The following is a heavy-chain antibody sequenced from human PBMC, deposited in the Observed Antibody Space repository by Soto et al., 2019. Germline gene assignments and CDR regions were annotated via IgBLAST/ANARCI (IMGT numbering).Heavy chain of an antibody. CDR3: AREQMELRTGMDV. D-gene: IGHD1-7*01. Sequence: SVKVSCKASGGTFSSYAISWVRQAPGQGLEWMGGIIPIFGTANYAQKLQGRVTMTTDTSTSTAYMELSSLRSEDTAVYYCAREQMELRTGMDVWGQGTTVTFSS. CDR2: IIPIFGTA. V-gene: IGHV1-69*05. J-gene: IGHJ6*02. CDR1: GGTFSSYA.